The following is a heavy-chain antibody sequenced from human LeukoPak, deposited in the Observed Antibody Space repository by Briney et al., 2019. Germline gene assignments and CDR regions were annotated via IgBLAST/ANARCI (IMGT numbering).Heavy chain of an antibody. CDR2: IFDNGTI. V-gene: IGHV4-39*01. D-gene: IGHD1-26*01. Sequence: SETLSLACAVSGASINSSNHFWGWIRQPPGKALEWIGTIFDNGTIYYKQSLKTRVTISVDTSKNQFSLNLRSLTAADTAVYYCAYTGSYALLEFWGQGTLVTVSS. CDR3: AYTGSYALLEF. J-gene: IGHJ4*02. CDR1: GASINSSNHF.